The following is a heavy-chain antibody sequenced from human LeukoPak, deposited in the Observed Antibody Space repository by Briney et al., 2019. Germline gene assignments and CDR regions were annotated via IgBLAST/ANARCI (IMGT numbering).Heavy chain of an antibody. Sequence: GGSLRLSCAASGFTFSSYEMNWLRQAPGKGLEWVSYISGSGNTIFYADPVRGRFTISRDNAKNSLYLQMNSLRADDTAVYYCARADQRIFDYWGQGTLVTVSS. CDR2: ISGSGNTI. D-gene: IGHD2/OR15-2a*01. CDR1: GFTFSSYE. V-gene: IGHV3-48*03. CDR3: ARADQRIFDY. J-gene: IGHJ4*02.